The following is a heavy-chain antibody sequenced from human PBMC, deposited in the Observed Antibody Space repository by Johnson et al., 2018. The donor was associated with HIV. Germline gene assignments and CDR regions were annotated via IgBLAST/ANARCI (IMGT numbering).Heavy chain of an antibody. Sequence: VQVVESGGGVVQPGKSLRLSCAASGFTFSSYGMHWVRQAPGKGLEWVAVIWSDGSNKYYADSVKGRFTISRDNSKNTLYLQMNSLRAEDTAVYYCTKCIWGSSLIDAFDIWGQGTKVTVSS. D-gene: IGHD6-13*01. J-gene: IGHJ3*02. CDR1: GFTFSSYG. CDR3: TKCIWGSSLIDAFDI. V-gene: IGHV3-33*06. CDR2: IWSDGSNK.